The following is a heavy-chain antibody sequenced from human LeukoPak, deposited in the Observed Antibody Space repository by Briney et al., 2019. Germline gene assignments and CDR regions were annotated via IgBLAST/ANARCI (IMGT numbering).Heavy chain of an antibody. CDR1: GFTFSSYA. J-gene: IGHJ4*02. CDR2: ISGSGGST. Sequence: PGGSLRLSCAASGFTFSSYAMSWVRQAPGKGLEWVSAISGSGGSTCYADSVKGRFTISRDNSKNTLYLQMNSLRAEDTAVYYCAMGGSSSRYMPVVFDYWGQGTLVTVSS. CDR3: AMGGSSSRYMPVVFDY. V-gene: IGHV3-23*01. D-gene: IGHD6-13*01.